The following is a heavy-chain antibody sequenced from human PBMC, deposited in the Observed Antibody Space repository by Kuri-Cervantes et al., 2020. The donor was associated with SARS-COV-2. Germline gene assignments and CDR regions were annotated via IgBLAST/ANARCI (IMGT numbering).Heavy chain of an antibody. Sequence: GSLRLSCTVSGSSVSSGSYYWSWIRQPPGKGLEWIGYIYYNGSTNYNPSLKSRVTISVDTSKNQSSLKLSSVTAADTAMYYCARHDYGDPLTYYYGMDVWGQGTTATVSS. CDR3: ARHDYGDPLTYYYGMDV. CDR1: GSSVSSGSYY. V-gene: IGHV4-61*01. J-gene: IGHJ6*02. CDR2: IYYNGST. D-gene: IGHD4-17*01.